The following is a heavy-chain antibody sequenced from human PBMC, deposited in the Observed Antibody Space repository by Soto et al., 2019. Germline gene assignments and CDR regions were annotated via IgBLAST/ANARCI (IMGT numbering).Heavy chain of an antibody. J-gene: IGHJ6*02. Sequence: QAQLLQSGAEVKKPGASVQVSCKASGYVFTSSFVHWVRQAPGQGLEWMGMVNPSVGSTAYAHKFQGRIAVTREMPTATVYTDQRSLTSADTAIYYCAREVNSVIMPDETEDYSGLDVWGQGTTVIVSS. CDR3: AREVNSVIMPDETEDYSGLDV. D-gene: IGHD1-26*01. V-gene: IGHV1-46*01. CDR2: VNPSVGST. CDR1: GYVFTSSF.